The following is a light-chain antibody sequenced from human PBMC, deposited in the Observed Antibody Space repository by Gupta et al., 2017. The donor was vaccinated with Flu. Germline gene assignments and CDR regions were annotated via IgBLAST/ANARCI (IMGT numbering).Light chain of an antibody. V-gene: IGKV2-30*01. Sequence: GTLGHAACRHCIAGQILDNGDGNIYVSWFQQRPGQSPRRLIYKVSNRDAGVPDRFSGSGSGTDFTLKISRVDAEDVGVYYCMQGSHWPQTFGHGTKVDIK. CDR3: MQGSHWPQT. CDR2: KVS. J-gene: IGKJ3*01. CDR1: QILDNGDGNIY.